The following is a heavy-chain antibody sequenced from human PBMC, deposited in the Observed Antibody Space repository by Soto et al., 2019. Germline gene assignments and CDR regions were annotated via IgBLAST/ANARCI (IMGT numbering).Heavy chain of an antibody. CDR2: ISSSSVTI. J-gene: IGHJ6*02. CDR3: ARDRLGCSGGGCYSGYYGMDV. V-gene: IGHV3-48*02. D-gene: IGHD2-15*01. CDR1: GFTFSTYS. Sequence: EVQLAESGGGLVQPGGSLRLSCAASGFTFSTYSLNWVRQAPGKGLEWVSYISSSSVTINYADSVKGRFTISRDNAKNSLYLQMNSLRDEDTAVYYCARDRLGCSGGGCYSGYYGMDVWGQGTTVTVSS.